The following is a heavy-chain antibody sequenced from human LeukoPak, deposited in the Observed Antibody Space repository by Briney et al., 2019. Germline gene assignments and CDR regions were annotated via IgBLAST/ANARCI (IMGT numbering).Heavy chain of an antibody. J-gene: IGHJ4*02. CDR3: ASGSYRWGPFDY. D-gene: IGHD1-26*01. CDR2: IYYSGST. CDR1: GDSISSGGYY. Sequence: ASQTLSLTCTVSGDSISSGGYYWSWIRQHPGKGLEWIGYIYYSGSTNYNPSLKSRVTISVDTSKNQFSLKLSSVTAADTAVYYCASGSYRWGPFDYWGQGTLVTVSS. V-gene: IGHV4-31*03.